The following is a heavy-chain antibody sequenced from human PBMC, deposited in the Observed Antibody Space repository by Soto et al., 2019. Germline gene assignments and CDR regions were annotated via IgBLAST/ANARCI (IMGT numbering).Heavy chain of an antibody. V-gene: IGHV4-4*02. CDR1: GGSISSSNW. CDR3: ARVQYTSGWYGDC. Sequence: PSETLSLICAVSGGSISSSNWWSWVRQPPGKGLEWIGEIYHSGSTNYNPSLKSRVTISVDKSKNQFSLKLNSVTAADTAVYYCARVQYTSGWYGDCWGQGTLVTVSS. CDR2: IYHSGST. D-gene: IGHD6-19*01. J-gene: IGHJ4*02.